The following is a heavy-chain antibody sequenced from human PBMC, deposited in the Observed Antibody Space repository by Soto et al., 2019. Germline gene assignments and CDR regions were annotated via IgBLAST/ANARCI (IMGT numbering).Heavy chain of an antibody. CDR2: ISGSGGGT. V-gene: IGHV3-23*01. D-gene: IGHD2-2*01. CDR3: ATHAAAAAPDY. CDR1: GFTCSSYA. Sequence: EVQLLESGGGLVQPGGSLRLSCAASGFTCSSYAMSWVRQAPGKGLEWVSLISGSGGGTYYADSVKGRFTISRDNSKNTLYLQMHSLSAADTAVYYCATHAAAAAPDYWGQGTLVTFSS. J-gene: IGHJ4*02.